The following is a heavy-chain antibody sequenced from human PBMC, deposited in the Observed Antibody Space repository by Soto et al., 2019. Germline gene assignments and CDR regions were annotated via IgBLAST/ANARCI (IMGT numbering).Heavy chain of an antibody. CDR3: ARGSWDNYYHQY. J-gene: IGHJ4*02. CDR1: GFTFNNFA. D-gene: IGHD3-22*01. Sequence: EVQLLQSGGGLMQPGGSLRLSCVASGFTFNNFAMSWVRQAPGKGLEWVSSVTGNGRDTFYSDSVTGRFTISRDSSKNTLYLQMDTLRAEDTAVYYCARGSWDNYYHQYWGQGTLATVSS. V-gene: IGHV3-23*01. CDR2: VTGNGRDT.